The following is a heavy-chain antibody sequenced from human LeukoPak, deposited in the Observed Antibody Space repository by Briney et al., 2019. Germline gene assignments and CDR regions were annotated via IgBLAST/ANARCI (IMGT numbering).Heavy chain of an antibody. Sequence: ASVKVSCKASGGTFSSYAISWVRQAPGQGLEWVGGIIPIFGTANYAQKFQGRVTITADESTSTAYMELSRLRSEDTAVYYCAREMAVAGTDSGWFDPWGQGTLVTVSS. CDR2: IIPIFGTA. CDR3: AREMAVAGTDSGWFDP. V-gene: IGHV1-69*13. CDR1: GGTFSSYA. J-gene: IGHJ5*02. D-gene: IGHD6-19*01.